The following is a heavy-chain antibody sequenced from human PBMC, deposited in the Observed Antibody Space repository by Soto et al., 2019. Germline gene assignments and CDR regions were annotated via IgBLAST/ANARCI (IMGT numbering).Heavy chain of an antibody. CDR1: GFTFSSYG. Sequence: SLRLSCAASGFTFSSYGMHWVRQAPGKGLEWVAVIWYDGSNKYYADSVKGRFTISRDNSKNTLYLQMNSLRAEDTAVYYCAREGDCSGGSCYRAGGYYYGMDVWGQGTTVTVSS. D-gene: IGHD2-15*01. V-gene: IGHV3-33*01. J-gene: IGHJ6*02. CDR2: IWYDGSNK. CDR3: AREGDCSGGSCYRAGGYYYGMDV.